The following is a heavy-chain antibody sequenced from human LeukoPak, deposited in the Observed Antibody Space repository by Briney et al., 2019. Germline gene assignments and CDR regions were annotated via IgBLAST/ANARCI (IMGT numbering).Heavy chain of an antibody. D-gene: IGHD1-26*01. CDR1: GFTFSSYW. J-gene: IGHJ4*02. CDR3: ATRGNYVDY. Sequence: PGGSLRLSCAASGFTFSSYWMTWVRQAPGKGLEWVATIKQDGSEQYYVDSVKGRFTISRDNARNSLYLQMNSLRAEDTAVYSCATRGNYVDYWGQGTLVTVSS. CDR2: IKQDGSEQ. V-gene: IGHV3-7*01.